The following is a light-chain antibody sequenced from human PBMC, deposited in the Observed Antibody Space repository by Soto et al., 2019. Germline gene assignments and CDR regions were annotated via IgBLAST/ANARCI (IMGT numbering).Light chain of an antibody. V-gene: IGKV1-9*01. CDR3: QQLTSYPIT. CDR2: AAS. CDR1: QGISSY. Sequence: DIQLTQSPSFLSASVGDRVTITCRASQGISSYLAWYQQKPGKAPKLLIYAASTLQSGVPSRFSGSGSGTECTLTISSLQPEDFATYYCQQLTSYPITFGGGTKVEIK. J-gene: IGKJ4*01.